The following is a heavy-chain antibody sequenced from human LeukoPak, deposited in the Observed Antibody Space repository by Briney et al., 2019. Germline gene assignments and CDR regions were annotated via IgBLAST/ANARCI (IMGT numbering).Heavy chain of an antibody. J-gene: IGHJ3*02. CDR3: AKDSPSTWYWRGDAFDI. CDR2: ISGSGGST. D-gene: IGHD2-2*01. Sequence: GGSLRLSCAASGFTFSSYAMTWVRQAPGKGLEWVSTISGSGGSTYYADSVKGRFTISRDNSKNTLYLQMNSLRAEDTAVYYCAKDSPSTWYWRGDAFDIWGQGTMVTVSS. CDR1: GFTFSSYA. V-gene: IGHV3-23*01.